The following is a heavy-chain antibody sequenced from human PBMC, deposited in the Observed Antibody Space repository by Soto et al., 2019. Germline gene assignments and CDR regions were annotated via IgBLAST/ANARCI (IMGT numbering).Heavy chain of an antibody. V-gene: IGHV3-23*01. J-gene: IGHJ4*02. CDR1: GFTFSSYA. CDR3: AKRCSGSYFDY. CDR2: ISGSGGST. Sequence: EVQLLESGGGLVQPGGSLRLSCAASGFTFSSYAMRWVRQAPGKGLEWVSAISGSGGSTYYADSVKGRFTISRDNSKNPMDLQMDILRAEDTAVYYCAKRCSGSYFDYWGQGTLVTVSS. D-gene: IGHD3-10*02.